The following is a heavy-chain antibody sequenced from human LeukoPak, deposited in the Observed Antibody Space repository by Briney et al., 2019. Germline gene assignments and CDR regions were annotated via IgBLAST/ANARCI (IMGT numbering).Heavy chain of an antibody. J-gene: IGHJ5*02. D-gene: IGHD3-3*01. CDR1: GYTFTGYY. CDR3: ARSRGGGFLEWLTLGWFAP. CDR2: INPNSGGT. V-gene: IGHV1-2*02. Sequence: ASVKVSCKASGYTFTGYYMHWVRQAPGQGLEWMGWINPNSGGTNYAQKFQGRVTMTRDTSISTAYMELSRLRSDDTAVYYCARSRGGGFLEWLTLGWFAPWGQGTLVTVSS.